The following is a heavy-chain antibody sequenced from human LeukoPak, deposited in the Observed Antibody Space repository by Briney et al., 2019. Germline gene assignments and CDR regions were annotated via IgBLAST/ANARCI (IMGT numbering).Heavy chain of an antibody. Sequence: PGGSLRLSCAASGFTFSSYAMHWVRQAPGKGLDYVSGISSNGGTTYYANSVKDRFTISRDNSKNTLYLQMGSLRAEDTAVYYCAKDKFNSGYSYGYRIDDDGSSDAFDIWGQGTMVTVSS. CDR2: ISSNGGTT. V-gene: IGHV3-64*01. D-gene: IGHD5-18*01. J-gene: IGHJ3*02. CDR1: GFTFSSYA. CDR3: AKDKFNSGYSYGYRIDDDGSSDAFDI.